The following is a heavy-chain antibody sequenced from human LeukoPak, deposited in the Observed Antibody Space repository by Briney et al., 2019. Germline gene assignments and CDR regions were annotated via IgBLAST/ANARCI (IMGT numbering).Heavy chain of an antibody. CDR2: IYYTGST. V-gene: IGHV4-59*02. CDR1: VGSGSNYY. D-gene: IGHD3-16*01. J-gene: IGHJ4*02. CDR3: GRLAAGLGGSPQDY. Sequence: SETLSLTCTVSVGSGSNYYWSWIRQPPGKGLEWIGFIYYTGSTNYNPSLKSRVTISVDMSKKQFSLKLSSVTAADTAVYYCGRLAAGLGGSPQDYWGQGTLVTVSS.